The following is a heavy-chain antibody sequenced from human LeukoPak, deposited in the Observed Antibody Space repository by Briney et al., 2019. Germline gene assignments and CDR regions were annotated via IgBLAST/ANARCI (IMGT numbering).Heavy chain of an antibody. J-gene: IGHJ4*02. V-gene: IGHV4-39*07. CDR2: IYYSGIT. D-gene: IGHD7-27*01. CDR1: GGSISSSSYY. CDR3: ASRKLGNDY. Sequence: SETLSLTCTVSGGSISSSSYYWGWIRRPPGKGLEWIGNIYYSGITYYNPSLKSRVTISVDTSKNQFSLKLSSVTAADTAVYYCASRKLGNDYWGQGTLVTVSS.